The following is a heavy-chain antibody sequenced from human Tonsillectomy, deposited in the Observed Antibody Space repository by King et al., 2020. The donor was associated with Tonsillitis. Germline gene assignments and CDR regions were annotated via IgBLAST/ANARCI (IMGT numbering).Heavy chain of an antibody. D-gene: IGHD3-10*01. CDR1: GFTFSSYA. CDR3: AKDREVRGVIITRRWGGMDV. J-gene: IGHJ6*02. CDR2: IYSGGSST. V-gene: IGHV3-23*03. Sequence: VQLVESGGGLVQPGGSLRLSCAASGFTFSSYAMSWVRQAPGKGLEWVSVIYSGGSSTYYADSVKGRFTISRDNSKKTLYLQMNSLRAEDTAVYYCAKDREVRGVIITRRWGGMDVWGQGTTVTVSS.